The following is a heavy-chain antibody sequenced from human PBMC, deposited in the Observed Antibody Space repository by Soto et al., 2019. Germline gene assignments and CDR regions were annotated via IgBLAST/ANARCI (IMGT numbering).Heavy chain of an antibody. J-gene: IGHJ4*02. Sequence: SETLSLTCAVSGGSISSGGYSWSWIRQPPGKGLEWIGYIYHSGSTYYNPSLKSRVTISVDRSKNQFSLKLSSVTAADTAVYYCTRGLDYWGQGTLVTVSS. V-gene: IGHV4-30-2*01. CDR2: IYHSGST. CDR1: GGSISSGGYS. CDR3: TRGLDY.